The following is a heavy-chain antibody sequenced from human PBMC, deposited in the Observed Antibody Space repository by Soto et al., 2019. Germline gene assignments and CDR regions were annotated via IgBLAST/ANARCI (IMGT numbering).Heavy chain of an antibody. CDR3: ARSNGDYGDY. J-gene: IGHJ4*02. Sequence: QVQLQGSGPGLLKPSETLSLTCSVSGDSISSYYWSWIRQPPGKGLEWIGYIHYSGNTNYNPSLKSRVTISVDTAKNQFSLQRSSVTAADTAVYYCARSNGDYGDYSSQGTLVTVSS. CDR2: IHYSGNT. V-gene: IGHV4-59*01. CDR1: GDSISSYY. D-gene: IGHD4-17*01.